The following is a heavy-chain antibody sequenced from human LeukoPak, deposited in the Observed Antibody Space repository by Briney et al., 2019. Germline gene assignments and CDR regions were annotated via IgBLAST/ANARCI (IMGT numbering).Heavy chain of an antibody. J-gene: IGHJ4*02. Sequence: SETLSLTCTVSGGSISSGSYYWSWIRQPAGKGLEWIGRIYTSGSTNYNPSLKSRVTISVDTSKNQFSLKLSSVTAADTAVYYCARDGYSGSSYAYWGQGTLVTVSS. V-gene: IGHV4-61*02. CDR3: ARDGYSGSSYAY. CDR2: IYTSGST. D-gene: IGHD1-26*01. CDR1: GGSISSGSYY.